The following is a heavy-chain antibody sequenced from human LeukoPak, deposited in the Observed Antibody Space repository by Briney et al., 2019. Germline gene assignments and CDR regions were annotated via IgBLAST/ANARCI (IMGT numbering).Heavy chain of an antibody. J-gene: IGHJ5*02. D-gene: IGHD3-9*01. V-gene: IGHV3-48*02. CDR1: GFTFSSYS. Sequence: GGSRRLSCAASGFTFSSYSMNWVRQAPGKGLEWVSYISTSSNTIYYADSVKGRFTISRDNAKNSLYLQMNSLRDEDTAVYYCARDPYYDILTGYPRGDWFDPWGQGTLVTVSS. CDR2: ISTSSNTI. CDR3: ARDPYYDILTGYPRGDWFDP.